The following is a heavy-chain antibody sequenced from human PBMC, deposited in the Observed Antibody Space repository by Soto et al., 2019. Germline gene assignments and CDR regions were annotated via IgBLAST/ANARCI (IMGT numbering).Heavy chain of an antibody. D-gene: IGHD2-2*01. V-gene: IGHV4-31*02. J-gene: IGHJ6*03. CDR1: SGSVTSGRFF. CDR3: ARSLPGGTIFYMDV. CDR2: IYYSGNT. Sequence: QVQLRESGPGVVKPSQTLSLNCHVSSGSVTSGRFFWSWVRQQPGKGLEWIGHIYYSGNTHYNPSRESRVAMSVDISQNQLSLTLTGVTPAASAVYYCARSLPGGTIFYMDVWGAGTPVTVSS.